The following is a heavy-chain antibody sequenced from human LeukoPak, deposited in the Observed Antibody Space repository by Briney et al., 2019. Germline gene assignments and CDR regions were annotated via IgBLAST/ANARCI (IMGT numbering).Heavy chain of an antibody. Sequence: SETLSLTCAVYGGSFSGYYWSWIRQPPGKGLEWIGEINHSGGTNYNPSLKSRVTISVDTSKNQFSLKLSSVTAADTAVYYCARDSPLDYWGQGTLVNVSS. J-gene: IGHJ4*02. CDR3: ARDSPLDY. CDR2: INHSGGT. CDR1: GGSFSGYY. V-gene: IGHV4-34*01.